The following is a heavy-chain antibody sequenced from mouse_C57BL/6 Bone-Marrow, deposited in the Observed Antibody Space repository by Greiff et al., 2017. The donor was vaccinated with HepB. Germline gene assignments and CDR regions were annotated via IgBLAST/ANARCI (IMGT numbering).Heavy chain of an antibody. CDR3: TKLLLWFAY. V-gene: IGHV14-4*01. Sequence: EVQLQQSGAELVRPGASVKLSCTASGFNIKDDYMHWVKQRPEQGLEWIGWIDPENGDTEYASKFQGKATITADTSSNTAYLQLSSLTSEDTAVCDCTKLLLWFAYWGQGTLVTVSA. CDR1: GFNIKDDY. J-gene: IGHJ3*01. CDR2: IDPENGDT. D-gene: IGHD2-1*01.